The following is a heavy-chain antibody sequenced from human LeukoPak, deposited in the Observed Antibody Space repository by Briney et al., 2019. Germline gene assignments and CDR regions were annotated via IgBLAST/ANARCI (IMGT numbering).Heavy chain of an antibody. Sequence: GGSLRLSSAASGFTVSSNYMSWVRQAPGKGLEWVSVIYSGGSTYYADSVKGRFTISRDNSKNTLYLQMNSLRAEDTAVYYCARDLLGAVAGTVYYYYMDVWGKGTTVTVSS. CDR3: ARDLLGAVAGTVYYYYMDV. J-gene: IGHJ6*03. V-gene: IGHV3-53*01. CDR2: IYSGGST. CDR1: GFTVSSNY. D-gene: IGHD6-19*01.